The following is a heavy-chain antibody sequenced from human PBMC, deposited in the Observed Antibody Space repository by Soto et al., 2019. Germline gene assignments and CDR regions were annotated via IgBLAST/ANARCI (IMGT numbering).Heavy chain of an antibody. CDR2: IYPGDSDT. Sequence: CKGSGYSFTSYWIGWVRQMPGKGLEWMGIIYPGDSDTRYSPSFQGQVTISADKSISTAYLQWSSLKASDTAMYYCAKASHIVGAPDAFDIWGQGTMVTVSS. J-gene: IGHJ3*02. CDR1: GYSFTSYW. CDR3: AKASHIVGAPDAFDI. D-gene: IGHD1-26*01. V-gene: IGHV5-51*01.